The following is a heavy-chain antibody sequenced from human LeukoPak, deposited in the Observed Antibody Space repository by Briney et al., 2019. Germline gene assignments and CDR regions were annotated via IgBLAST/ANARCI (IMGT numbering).Heavy chain of an antibody. D-gene: IGHD6-19*01. CDR3: ARDGGAGSFYFDY. Sequence: GGSLRLSCAASGFTFSSYSMNWVRQAPGKGLEWVSYISSSSSTIYYADSVKGRFTISRDNAKNSLYLQMNSLRVEDTAVYNCARDGGAGSFYFDYWGQGTLVTVSS. J-gene: IGHJ4*02. CDR1: GFTFSSYS. V-gene: IGHV3-48*01. CDR2: ISSSSSTI.